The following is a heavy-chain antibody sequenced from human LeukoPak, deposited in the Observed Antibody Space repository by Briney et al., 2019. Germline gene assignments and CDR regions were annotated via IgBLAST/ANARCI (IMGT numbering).Heavy chain of an antibody. CDR1: GFTFSNYW. CDR3: ARKPDYYGADY. V-gene: IGHV3-74*01. CDR2: IKGDGGSP. J-gene: IGHJ4*02. D-gene: IGHD3-10*01. Sequence: GGSLRLSCAASGFTFSNYWMHWVRQAPGKGLVWVSRIKGDGGSPTYADSVKGRFTISRDNAKHTLYLQMNSLRAEDTAVYYCARKPDYYGADYWGQGTLVTVSS.